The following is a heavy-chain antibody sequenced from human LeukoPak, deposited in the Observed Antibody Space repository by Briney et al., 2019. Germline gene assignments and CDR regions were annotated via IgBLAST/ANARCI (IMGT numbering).Heavy chain of an antibody. CDR3: ARTSSGTYYFDY. CDR2: IIPILGIA. Sequence: GASVKVSCKASGGTFSSYAISWVRQAPGQGLEWMGRIIPILGIANYAQKFQGRVTITADKSTSTAYMELSSLRSEDTVVYYCARTSSGTYYFDYWGQGTLVTVSS. D-gene: IGHD6-19*01. CDR1: GGTFSSYA. V-gene: IGHV1-69*04. J-gene: IGHJ4*02.